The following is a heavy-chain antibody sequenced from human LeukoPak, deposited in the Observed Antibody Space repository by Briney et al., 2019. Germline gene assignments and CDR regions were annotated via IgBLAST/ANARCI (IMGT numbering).Heavy chain of an antibody. V-gene: IGHV4-38-2*02. CDR3: AREPGYSGYASSYYYMDV. Sequence: PSETLSLTCTVSGYSISSGYYWGWLRQPPGKGLEWIGSIYHSGSTHYNPSLKSRDTISVDTSKNQFSLKLSSVTAPDTAVYYCAREPGYSGYASSYYYMDVWGKGTTVTVSS. D-gene: IGHD5-12*01. CDR1: GYSISSGYY. CDR2: IYHSGST. J-gene: IGHJ6*03.